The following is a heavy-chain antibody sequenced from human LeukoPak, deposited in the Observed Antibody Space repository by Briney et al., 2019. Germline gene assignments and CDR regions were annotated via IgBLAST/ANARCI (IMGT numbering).Heavy chain of an antibody. V-gene: IGHV1-2*02. D-gene: IGHD6-6*01. Sequence: ASVKVSCKASGYTFTGYYMHWVRQAPGQGLEWMGWINPNSGGTNYAQKFQGRVTMTRDTSISTAYMELSRLRSDDTAVYYCARTEYSSCDAFDIWGQGTMVTVSS. CDR2: INPNSGGT. J-gene: IGHJ3*02. CDR3: ARTEYSSCDAFDI. CDR1: GYTFTGYY.